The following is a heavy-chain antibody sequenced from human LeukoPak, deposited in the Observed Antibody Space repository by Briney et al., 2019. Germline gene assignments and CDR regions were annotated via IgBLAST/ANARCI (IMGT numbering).Heavy chain of an antibody. Sequence: GRSLRLSCAASGLTFSSYGMGSVRQAPGKGLGWVAVISYDGSNKNYADSVKGRFTISRDNSKITLYQQMNSLRAEDTAVYYCAKDSCSGSYSTFDYWGEGTLVTVPS. CDR3: AKDSCSGSYSTFDY. V-gene: IGHV3-30*18. J-gene: IGHJ4*02. CDR2: ISYDGSNK. CDR1: GLTFSSYG. D-gene: IGHD3-10*02.